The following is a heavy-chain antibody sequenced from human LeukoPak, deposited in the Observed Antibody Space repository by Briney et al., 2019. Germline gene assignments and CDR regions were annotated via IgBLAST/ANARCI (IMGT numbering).Heavy chain of an antibody. Sequence: GRSLRLSCAAAGFTFSSYAMSGVRQAPGKGLEWVSAISGSGGSTYYADSVKGRFTISRDNSKNTLYLQMNSLRAEDTAVYYCAKDPTTYSDSSGYGRYNWFDPWGQGTLVTVSS. D-gene: IGHD3-22*01. J-gene: IGHJ5*02. CDR1: GFTFSSYA. V-gene: IGHV3-23*01. CDR3: AKDPTTYSDSSGYGRYNWFDP. CDR2: ISGSGGST.